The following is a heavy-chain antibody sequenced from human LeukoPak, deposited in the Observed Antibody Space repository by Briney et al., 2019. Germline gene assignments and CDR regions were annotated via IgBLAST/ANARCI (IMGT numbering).Heavy chain of an antibody. D-gene: IGHD5-24*01. J-gene: IGHJ6*03. Sequence: ASVKVSCKASGYTFTSYDINWVRQATGQGLEWMGWMNPNSGNTGYAQKFQGRVTMTRNTSISTAYMELSSLRSEDTAVYYCARGRRDGYNHSTYYYYYMDVWAKGPRSPSP. V-gene: IGHV1-8*01. CDR2: MNPNSGNT. CDR3: ARGRRDGYNHSTYYYYYMDV. CDR1: GYTFTSYD.